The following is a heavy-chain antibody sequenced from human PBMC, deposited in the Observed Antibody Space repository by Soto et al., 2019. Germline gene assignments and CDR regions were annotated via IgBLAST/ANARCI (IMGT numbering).Heavy chain of an antibody. D-gene: IGHD2-15*01. CDR1: GYTFTSYG. V-gene: IGHV1-18*04. CDR3: AREILSPDFYFHGMDV. CDR2: ISAKKGNT. J-gene: IGHJ6*02. Sequence: QGQLVQSGAEVKKPGASVKVSCKASGYTFTSYGISWVRQAPGQGLEWMGWISAKKGNTKYAQKFQGRVTMTTDTSTSTAYIELRSLRSHDTAVYYCAREILSPDFYFHGMDVWGQGTTVTVSS.